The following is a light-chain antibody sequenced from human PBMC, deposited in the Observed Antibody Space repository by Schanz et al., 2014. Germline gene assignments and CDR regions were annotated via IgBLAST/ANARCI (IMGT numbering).Light chain of an antibody. CDR3: SSYTSSNTGV. CDR1: SSDVGGYNY. Sequence: QSVLTQPRSVSGSPGQSVTISCTGTSSDVGGYNYVSWYQQHPGKAPKLMIYDVSNRPSGVSNRFSGSKSGNTASLTISGLQAEDEADYYCSSYTSSNTGVFGGGTKLTVL. CDR2: DVS. V-gene: IGLV2-11*01. J-gene: IGLJ3*02.